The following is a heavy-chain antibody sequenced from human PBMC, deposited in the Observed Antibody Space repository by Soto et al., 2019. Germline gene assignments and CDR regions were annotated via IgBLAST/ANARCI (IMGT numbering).Heavy chain of an antibody. Sequence: EVQLVESGGGLVQPVGTLTLSCAASGFSFIGSTIHWVRQASGKGLEWVGRVRSNVKNYATAYAASMKGRFTISRDDSKNTAYLQITSLKTEHTAVYYCTREYHYASGAYWGQGTLVNVSS. J-gene: IGHJ4*02. D-gene: IGHD3-10*01. CDR2: VRSNVKNYAT. CDR1: GFSFIGST. CDR3: TREYHYASGAY. V-gene: IGHV3-73*01.